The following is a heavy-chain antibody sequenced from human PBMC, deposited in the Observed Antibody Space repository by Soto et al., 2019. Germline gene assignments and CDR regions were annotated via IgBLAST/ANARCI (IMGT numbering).Heavy chain of an antibody. CDR3: AREGPPMVRGAKDYYYGMDV. CDR1: GFTFSSDW. D-gene: IGHD3-10*01. V-gene: IGHV3-74*01. CDR2: IDSGGRTT. J-gene: IGHJ6*02. Sequence: PGGSLRLSCAASGFTFSSDWMHWFRQAPGKGLVWVSRIDSGGRTTSYADSVKGRFTISRDNSKNTLYLQMNSLRAEDTAVYYCAREGPPMVRGAKDYYYGMDVWGQGTTVTVSS.